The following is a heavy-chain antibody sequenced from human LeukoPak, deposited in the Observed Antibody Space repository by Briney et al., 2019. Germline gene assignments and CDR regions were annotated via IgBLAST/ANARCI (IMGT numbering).Heavy chain of an antibody. Sequence: SGTLSLTCAVYGGSFSSYYWSWIRQPPGKGLERIGEINHSGSTNYNPSLKSRVTISVATSKNQFSLKLSSVTAADTAVYYCAREGGIAVANWFDPWGQGTLVNVSS. D-gene: IGHD6-13*01. CDR2: INHSGST. CDR1: GGSFSSYY. CDR3: AREGGIAVANWFDP. V-gene: IGHV4-34*01. J-gene: IGHJ5*02.